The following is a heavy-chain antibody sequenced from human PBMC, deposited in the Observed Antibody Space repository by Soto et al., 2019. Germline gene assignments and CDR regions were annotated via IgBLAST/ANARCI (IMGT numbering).Heavy chain of an antibody. CDR3: TRDTGTQTGSPFDY. Sequence: GGSLRLSCAASAFSFSNYGMDGVRQAPGKGLEWVAVIWYDGSNKYYADSVKGRFTISRDNSRDTLYLQMNSLGADDTAIYYCTRDTGTQTGSPFDYWGQGTLVTVSS. V-gene: IGHV3-33*01. CDR1: AFSFSNYG. J-gene: IGHJ4*02. CDR2: IWYDGSNK. D-gene: IGHD4-17*01.